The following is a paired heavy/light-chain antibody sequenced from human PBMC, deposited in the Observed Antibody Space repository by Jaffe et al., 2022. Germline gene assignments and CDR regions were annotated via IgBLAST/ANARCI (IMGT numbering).Light chain of an antibody. Sequence: DVVMTQSPLSLPVTLGQPASISCRSSESLVHSNGNTNLNWFQQRPGRSPRRLIYQVSTRDSGVPDRFSGSGSGTDFTLRISRVEAEDVGVYYCLQGTYWPRTFGQGTKVEIK. CDR2: QVS. V-gene: IGKV2-30*02. J-gene: IGKJ1*01. CDR1: ESLVHSNGNTN. CDR3: LQGTYWPRT.
Heavy chain of an antibody. J-gene: IGHJ4*02. Sequence: EVHLVESGGGLVQPGGSLRLSCAASGFTFNAYAMSWVRQAPGKGLEWVATILEDGSQKYYVDSVKGRFTISRDNAKSSLYLQMDSLRVEDTAVYYCALYSQFGSWGQGNLVTVSS. CDR2: ILEDGSQK. D-gene: IGHD3-10*02. V-gene: IGHV3-7*01. CDR3: ALYSQFGS. CDR1: GFTFNAYA.